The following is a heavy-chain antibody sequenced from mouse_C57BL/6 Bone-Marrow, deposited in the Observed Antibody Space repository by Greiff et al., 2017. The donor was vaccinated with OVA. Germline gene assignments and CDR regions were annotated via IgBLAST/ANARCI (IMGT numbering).Heavy chain of an antibody. V-gene: IGHV1-76*01. CDR2: IYPGSGNT. J-gene: IGHJ1*03. CDR3: AREGEYDYDRYFDV. CDR1: GYTFTDYY. D-gene: IGHD2-4*01. Sequence: QVQLQQSGAELVRPGASVKLSCKASGYTFTDYYINWVKQRPGQGLEWIARIYPGSGNTYYNEKFKGKATLTAEKSSSTAYMQLSSLTSEDSAVYYCAREGEYDYDRYFDVWGTGTTVTVSS.